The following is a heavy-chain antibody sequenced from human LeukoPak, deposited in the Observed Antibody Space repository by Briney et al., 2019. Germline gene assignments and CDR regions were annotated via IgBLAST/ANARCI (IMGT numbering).Heavy chain of an antibody. CDR2: INPGGGGT. CDR3: ARGYYAGFDY. CDR1: GYTFTSYY. D-gene: IGHD3-10*01. Sequence: ASVKVSCKASGYTFTSYYMHWVRQAPGQGLGWMGIINPGGGGTSYAQKFQGRVTMTRDTSTSTVYMELGSLRSEDTAVFYCARGYYAGFDYWGQGTLVTVSS. J-gene: IGHJ4*02. V-gene: IGHV1-46*01.